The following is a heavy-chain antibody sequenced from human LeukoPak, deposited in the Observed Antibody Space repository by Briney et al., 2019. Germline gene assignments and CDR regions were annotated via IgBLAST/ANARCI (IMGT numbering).Heavy chain of an antibody. CDR3: ARDRYYDSSGYTFDY. CDR2: ISAYNGNT. Sequence: GASVKVSCKASGYTFTSYGISWVRQAPGQGLEWMGWISAYNGNTNYAQKLQGRVTMTRDTSISTAYMELSRLRSDDTAVYYCARDRYYDSSGYTFDYWGQGTLVTVSS. J-gene: IGHJ4*02. CDR1: GYTFTSYG. D-gene: IGHD3-22*01. V-gene: IGHV1-18*01.